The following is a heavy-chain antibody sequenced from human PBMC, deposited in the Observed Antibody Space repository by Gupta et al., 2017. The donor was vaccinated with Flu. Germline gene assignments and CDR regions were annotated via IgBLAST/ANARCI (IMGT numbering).Heavy chain of an antibody. CDR2: ISSSGFYI. D-gene: IGHD2-21*01. CDR3: ASDLFLTVIVTDPRGYMDV. Sequence: EVQLVESGGGLVRPGGSLRLSCAASGFSFNLYNMNWIRQVPGKGLEWVSFISSSGFYIYYADSVKGRFTISRDNDKNTMYLQMNSLRAEDTATYFCASDLFLTVIVTDPRGYMDVWGTGTTVAVSS. CDR1: GFSFNLYN. V-gene: IGHV3-21*02. J-gene: IGHJ6*03.